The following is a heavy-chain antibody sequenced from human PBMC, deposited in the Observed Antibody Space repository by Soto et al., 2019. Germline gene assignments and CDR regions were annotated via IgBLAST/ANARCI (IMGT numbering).Heavy chain of an antibody. Sequence: SVKVSCKASGGTFSSYAISWVRQAPGQGLEWMGGIIPIFGTANYAQKFQGRVTITADKSTSTAYMELSSLRSEDTAVYYCASSYYYDSSGYYPMYYFDYWGQGTLVTVPQ. CDR1: GGTFSSYA. J-gene: IGHJ4*02. D-gene: IGHD3-22*01. V-gene: IGHV1-69*06. CDR3: ASSYYYDSSGYYPMYYFDY. CDR2: IIPIFGTA.